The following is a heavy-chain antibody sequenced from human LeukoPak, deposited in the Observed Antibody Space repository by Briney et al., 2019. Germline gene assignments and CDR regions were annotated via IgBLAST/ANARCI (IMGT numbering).Heavy chain of an antibody. CDR3: GRHDQQLVP. V-gene: IGHV4-39*01. J-gene: IGHJ5*02. CDR1: GGSISSSSYY. D-gene: IGHD6-13*01. CDR2: IYDSGST. Sequence: SETLSLTCTVSGGSISSSSYYWGWIRQPPGKGLEWIRSIYDSGSTYYNPSLKSRVTISVDTSKNQFSLKLSSVTAADTAVYYCGRHDQQLVPWGQGTLVTVSS.